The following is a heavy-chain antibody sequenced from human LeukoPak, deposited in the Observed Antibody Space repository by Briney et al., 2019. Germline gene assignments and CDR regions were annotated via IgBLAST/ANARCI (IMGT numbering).Heavy chain of an antibody. V-gene: IGHV3-74*01. D-gene: IGHD2-15*01. CDR2: INSDGSST. CDR1: GFTFSSYW. CDR3: ARPVYCSGGSCYSSFDY. Sequence: PGGSLRLSCAASGFTFSSYWMHWVRQAPGKGLVWVSRINSDGSSTSYADSVKGRFTISRDNAKNTLYLQMNSLRAEDTAVYYCARPVYCSGGSCYSSFDYWGQGTQVTVSS. J-gene: IGHJ4*02.